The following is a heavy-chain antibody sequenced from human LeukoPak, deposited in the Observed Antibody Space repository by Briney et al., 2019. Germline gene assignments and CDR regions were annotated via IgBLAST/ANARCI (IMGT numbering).Heavy chain of an antibody. Sequence: AASVTVSCKASGGTFTIYAISWVRQAPGQGLEWMGGIIPIFGTANYSQKFQGRGTITADESTSTAYMELSSLRAEDTAVYYCARGARGSGSLTGYGMDVWGKGTTVTVSS. V-gene: IGHV1-69*13. CDR3: ARGARGSGSLTGYGMDV. CDR2: IIPIFGTA. J-gene: IGHJ6*04. D-gene: IGHD3-10*01. CDR1: GGTFTIYA.